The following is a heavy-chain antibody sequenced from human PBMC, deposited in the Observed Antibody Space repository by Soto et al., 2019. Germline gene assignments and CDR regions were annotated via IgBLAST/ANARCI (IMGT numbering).Heavy chain of an antibody. Sequence: PETLSLTCTISGGSISGYYWTWIRQSPGKGLEYIGYIYSGNTNYNPSLNSRVTISVDTSKNQFSLKLSSVTAADTAVYYCGRHYAVLLYHLAYWGLGTLVTVSS. CDR1: GGSISGYY. V-gene: IGHV4-59*08. J-gene: IGHJ4*02. D-gene: IGHD2-15*01. CDR3: GRHYAVLLYHLAY. CDR2: IYSGNT.